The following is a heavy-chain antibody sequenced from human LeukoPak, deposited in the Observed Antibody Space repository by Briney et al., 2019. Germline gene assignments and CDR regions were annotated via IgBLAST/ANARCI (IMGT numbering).Heavy chain of an antibody. J-gene: IGHJ5*02. CDR3: ARRLDWVAARRNWFDP. D-gene: IGHD6-6*01. Sequence: SETLSLPRAVYGGSYSGYYWSWIRHPPGKGLECIGEINHSGSTNSNPSLRSRVTISVDTSKNQFSLKLSSVTAADTAVYYCARRLDWVAARRNWFDPWGQGTLVTVSS. CDR2: INHSGST. CDR1: GGSYSGYY. V-gene: IGHV4-34*01.